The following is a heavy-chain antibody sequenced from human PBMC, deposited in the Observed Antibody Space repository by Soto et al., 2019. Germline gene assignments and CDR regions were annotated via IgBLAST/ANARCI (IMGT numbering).Heavy chain of an antibody. J-gene: IGHJ4*02. CDR1: GFTFSDHH. CDR3: AGVVAYRELFFDL. D-gene: IGHD3-10*01. Sequence: EVQLVESGGGLVQPGGSLRLSCVGSGFTFSDHHMDWVRQAPGKGLEWVGRIRSIANSYTTEYAASVEGRFTNSSDDSKDALYLQLNGLKTDDAAVYYCAGVVAYRELFFDLWGQGTLVTVSS. V-gene: IGHV3-72*01. CDR2: IRSIANSYTT.